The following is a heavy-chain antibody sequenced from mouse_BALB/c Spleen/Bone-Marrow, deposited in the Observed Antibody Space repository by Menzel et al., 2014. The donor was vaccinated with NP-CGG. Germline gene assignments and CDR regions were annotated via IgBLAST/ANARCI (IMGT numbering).Heavy chain of an antibody. Sequence: EVQLQESGPELVKPGVSVKMSCKASGYSITGYYMHWVKQSHVKSLEWIGRINPYNGATTYSQSFKDKASLTVDESSNTAYMDLHSLTSEDSVVYYCARGAYWGQGTLVTVSA. CDR1: GYSITGYY. V-gene: IGHV1-31*01. CDR2: INPYNGAT. J-gene: IGHJ3*01. CDR3: ARGAY.